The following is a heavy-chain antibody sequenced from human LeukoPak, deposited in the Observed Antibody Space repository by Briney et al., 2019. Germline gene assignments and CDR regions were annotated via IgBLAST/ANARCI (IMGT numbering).Heavy chain of an antibody. D-gene: IGHD3-10*01. J-gene: IGHJ4*02. CDR1: GFTFIYSA. Sequence: SGGSLRLSCEASGFTFIYSAMSWVRQAPGKGLEWVSAINGNGVITYYADSVKGRFTISRDNSKNTLYLQMNSLRAEDTAIYYCAKGSRQGGDYFDYWGQGTLVTVSS. V-gene: IGHV3-23*01. CDR2: INGNGVIT. CDR3: AKGSRQGGDYFDY.